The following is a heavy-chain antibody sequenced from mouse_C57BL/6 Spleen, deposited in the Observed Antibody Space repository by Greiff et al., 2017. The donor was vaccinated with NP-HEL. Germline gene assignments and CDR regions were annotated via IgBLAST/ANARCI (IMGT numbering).Heavy chain of an antibody. CDR3: GRADDDGGGFAY. CDR2: INPSSGYT. J-gene: IGHJ2*01. CDR1: GYTFTSYW. D-gene: IGHD1-2*01. V-gene: IGHV1-7*01. Sequence: QVQLKQSGAELAKPGASVKLSCKASGYTFTSYWMHWVKQRPGQGLEWIGYINPSSGYTKYNQKFKDKATLTADKSSSTAYMQLSSLTYEDAAVYYGGRADDDGGGFAYWGQGTTLTVSA.